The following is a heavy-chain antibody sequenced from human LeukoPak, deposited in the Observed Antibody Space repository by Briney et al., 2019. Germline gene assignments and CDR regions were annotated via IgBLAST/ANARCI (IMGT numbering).Heavy chain of an antibody. J-gene: IGHJ4*02. CDR1: GFAFSTYA. Sequence: PGGSLTLSCAASGFAFSTYAMGWVRQAPGEGLRWVSSISSSSSYIYYADSVKGRFTISRDNAKNSLYLQMNSLRAEDTAVYYCARRKQVDWYVDYWGQGTLVTVSS. V-gene: IGHV3-21*01. CDR2: ISSSSSYI. CDR3: ARRKQVDWYVDY. D-gene: IGHD3-9*01.